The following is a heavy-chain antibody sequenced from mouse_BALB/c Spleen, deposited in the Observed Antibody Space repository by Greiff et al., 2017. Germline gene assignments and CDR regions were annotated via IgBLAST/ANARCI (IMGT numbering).Heavy chain of an antibody. V-gene: IGHV2-9*02. CDR2: IWAGGST. Sequence: VKLMESGPGLVAPSQSLSITCTVSGFSLTSYGVHWVRQPPGKGLEWLGVIWAGGSTNYNSALMSRLSISKDNSKSQVFLKMNSLQTDDTDMYYCAREELGHGRFAYWGQGTLVTVSA. D-gene: IGHD4-1*01. CDR3: AREELGHGRFAY. J-gene: IGHJ3*01. CDR1: GFSLTSYG.